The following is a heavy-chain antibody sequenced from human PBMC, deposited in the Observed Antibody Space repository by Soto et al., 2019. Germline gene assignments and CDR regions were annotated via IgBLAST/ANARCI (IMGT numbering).Heavy chain of an antibody. CDR2: IYWDDDK. D-gene: IGHD6-19*01. Sequence: QITLKESGPTLVKPTQTLTLTCTFSGFSLSSTRMAVGWIRQPPGKALEWLALIYWDDDKRYSPFLKSRLTITNDTSKNQLVLTMSDMGPADTARYYCAHIVVAGLGYYFEYWGQGTLVTVSS. CDR3: AHIVVAGLGYYFEY. J-gene: IGHJ4*02. CDR1: GFSLSSTRMA. V-gene: IGHV2-5*02.